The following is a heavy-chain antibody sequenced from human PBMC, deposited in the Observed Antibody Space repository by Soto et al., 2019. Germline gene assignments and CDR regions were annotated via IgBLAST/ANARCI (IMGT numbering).Heavy chain of an antibody. CDR3: ARGRYCSSTSCYRAWFDP. CDR1: GGSISSGGYS. V-gene: IGHV4-30-2*01. Sequence: SETLSLTCAVSGGSISSGGYSWSWIRQPPGKGLEWIGYIYHSGSTYYNPSLKSRVTISVDRPKNQFSLKLSSVTAADTAVYYCARGRYCSSTSCYRAWFDPWGQGTLVTVSS. CDR2: IYHSGST. J-gene: IGHJ5*02. D-gene: IGHD2-2*01.